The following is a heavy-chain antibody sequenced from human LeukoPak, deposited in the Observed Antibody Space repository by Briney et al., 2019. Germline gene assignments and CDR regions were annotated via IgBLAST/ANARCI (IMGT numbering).Heavy chain of an antibody. Sequence: GASVKVSCKVSGYSLTDLSMHWVRQAPGQGLEWMGWINPNSGGTNYAQKFQGRVTMTRDTSISTAYMELSRLRSDDTAVYYCARDLIRTGYSYGSYDYWGQGTLVTVSS. V-gene: IGHV1-2*02. CDR2: INPNSGGT. J-gene: IGHJ4*02. D-gene: IGHD5-18*01. CDR1: GYSLTDLS. CDR3: ARDLIRTGYSYGSYDY.